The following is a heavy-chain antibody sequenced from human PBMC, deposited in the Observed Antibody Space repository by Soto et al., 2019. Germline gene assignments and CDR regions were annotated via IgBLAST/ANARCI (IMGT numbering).Heavy chain of an antibody. V-gene: IGHV4-39*01. CDR2: IYYSGST. CDR1: GGSISSSSYY. CDR3: ARLALYDILTGYYRSTDY. Sequence: SETLSLTCTVSGGSISSSSYYWGWIRQPPGKGLEWIGSIYYSGSTYYNPSLKSRVTISVDTSKNQFSLKLSSVTAADTAVYYCARLALYDILTGYYRSTDYWGQGTLVTVSS. D-gene: IGHD3-9*01. J-gene: IGHJ4*02.